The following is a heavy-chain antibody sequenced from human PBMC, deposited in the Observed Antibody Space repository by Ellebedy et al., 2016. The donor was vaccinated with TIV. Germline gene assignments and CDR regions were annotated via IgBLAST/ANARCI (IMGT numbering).Heavy chain of an antibody. Sequence: AASVKVSCKASGYTFTDYDINWVRQATGQGLEWLGWMNPSSGSTGYARKFQGRVTMTRDTSINTAYMELRSLTSEDTAVYYCATLQDFWSGYPTTPLDYWGQGTLVTVSS. CDR3: ATLQDFWSGYPTTPLDY. D-gene: IGHD3-3*01. V-gene: IGHV1-8*01. J-gene: IGHJ4*02. CDR2: MNPSSGST. CDR1: GYTFTDYD.